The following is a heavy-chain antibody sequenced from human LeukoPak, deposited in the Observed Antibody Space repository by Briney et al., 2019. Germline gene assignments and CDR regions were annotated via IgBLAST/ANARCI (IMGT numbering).Heavy chain of an antibody. D-gene: IGHD3-22*01. CDR1: GYSISSSSYY. Sequence: AESVPLTCRVSGYSISSSSYYWGWLRQPPAKRLEWIGNIFCGGGTYSNPSLQRRVTISVDMSKNQFSLKLSSVTAADTAVYYCARTYYYDSSGYSGPYGMDVWGQGTTVTVSS. V-gene: IGHV4-39*01. J-gene: IGHJ6*02. CDR2: IFCGGGT. CDR3: ARTYYYDSSGYSGPYGMDV.